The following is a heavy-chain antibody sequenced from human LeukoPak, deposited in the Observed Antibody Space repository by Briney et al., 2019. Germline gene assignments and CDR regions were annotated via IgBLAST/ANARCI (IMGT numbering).Heavy chain of an antibody. CDR2: IDWDDDK. V-gene: IGHV2-70*01. D-gene: IGHD6-13*01. CDR1: GFSLSTSGMC. J-gene: IGHJ6*04. Sequence: ESGPALVKPTQTLTLTCTFSGFSLSTSGMCVSWIRQPPGKALEWLALIDWDDDKYYSTSLKTRLTISKDTSKNQVVFTMTNMDPVDTATYYCARIVGVVAAAGRIGYYYYGMDVWGKGTTVTVSS. CDR3: ARIVGVVAAAGRIGYYYYGMDV.